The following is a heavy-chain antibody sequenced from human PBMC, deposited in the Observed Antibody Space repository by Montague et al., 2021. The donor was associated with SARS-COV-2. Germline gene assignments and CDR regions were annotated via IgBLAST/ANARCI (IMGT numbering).Heavy chain of an antibody. CDR1: GFTFNSYS. V-gene: IGHV3-21*01. J-gene: IGHJ4*02. D-gene: IGHD5-12*01. CDR2: ISSSSTSI. Sequence: SLRLSCAASGFTFNSYSMNWVRQAPGKGLDLVSSISSSSTSIYYADSVKGRFTISRDNAKNSLYLQMNSLRAEDTAVYYCYSGYDFGYWGQGTLVTVSS. CDR3: YSGYDFGY.